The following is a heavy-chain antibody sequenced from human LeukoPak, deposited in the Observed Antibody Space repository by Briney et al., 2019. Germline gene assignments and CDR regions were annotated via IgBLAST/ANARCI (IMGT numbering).Heavy chain of an antibody. V-gene: IGHV1-2*06. Sequence: ASVKVSCKASGYTFITYYIHWVRQAPGQGLEWMGLINPNGAGTIYAQKFQGRVTMTRDTSISTAYMELSRLRSDDTAVYFCARTTVMVQIYGDWFDPWGQGTLVTVSS. CDR1: GYTFITYY. D-gene: IGHD5-18*01. CDR2: INPNGAGT. CDR3: ARTTVMVQIYGDWFDP. J-gene: IGHJ5*02.